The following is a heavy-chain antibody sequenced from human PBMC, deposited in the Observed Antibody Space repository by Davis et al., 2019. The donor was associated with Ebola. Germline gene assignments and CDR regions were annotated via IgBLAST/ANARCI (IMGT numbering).Heavy chain of an antibody. J-gene: IGHJ6*02. CDR1: GYSFTSYW. V-gene: IGHV5-51*01. CDR2: IYPGDSDT. Sequence: GESLKISCKGSGYSFTSYWIGWVRQMPGKGLEWMGIIYPGDSDTRYSPSFQGQVTISADKSISTAYLQWSSLKASDTAMYYCARVRAAAGNYYYYYGMDVWGQGTTVTVSS. CDR3: ARVRAAAGNYYYYYGMDV. D-gene: IGHD6-13*01.